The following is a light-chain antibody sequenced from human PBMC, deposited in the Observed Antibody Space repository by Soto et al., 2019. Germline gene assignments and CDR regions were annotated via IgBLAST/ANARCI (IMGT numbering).Light chain of an antibody. J-gene: IGKJ5*01. CDR2: GAS. CDR3: QQYTNWPLT. CDR1: QTVSHN. V-gene: IGKV3-15*01. Sequence: EIVMTQSPVTLSVSPGERATLSCRASQTVSHNLAWYQRKPGQAPRLLIYGASTLATGVPARFSGSGSGTEFTLTISSLQSEDSAVYYCQQYTNWPLTLGQGTRLDIK.